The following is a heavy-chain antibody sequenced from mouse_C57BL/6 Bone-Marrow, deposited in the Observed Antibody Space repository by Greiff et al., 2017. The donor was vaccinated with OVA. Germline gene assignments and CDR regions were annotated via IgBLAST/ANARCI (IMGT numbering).Heavy chain of an antibody. D-gene: IGHD1-1*01. V-gene: IGHV5-15*01. Sequence: DVHLVESGGGLVQPGGSLKLSCAASGFTFSDYGMAWVRQAPRKGPEWVAFISNLAYSIYYADTVTGRFTITRANAKNTLYLEMSSLRSEDTAMYYCAREGDYYGSSSSFAYWGQGTLVTVSA. CDR3: AREGDYYGSSSSFAY. CDR2: ISNLAYSI. J-gene: IGHJ3*01. CDR1: GFTFSDYG.